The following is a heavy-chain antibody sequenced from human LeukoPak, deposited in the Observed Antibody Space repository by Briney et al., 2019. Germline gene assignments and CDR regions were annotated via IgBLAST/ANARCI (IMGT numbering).Heavy chain of an antibody. CDR3: ARLMVVAATIDY. D-gene: IGHD2-15*01. CDR1: GGSISSSSYY. Sequence: PSETLSLTCTVSGGSISSSSYYWGWIRPPPGQGLVWIVSIYYSGSTYYNPSLKSRVTISVDTSKNQFSLKLSSVTAADTAVYYCARLMVVAATIDYWGQGTLVTVSS. V-gene: IGHV4-39*01. J-gene: IGHJ4*02. CDR2: IYYSGST.